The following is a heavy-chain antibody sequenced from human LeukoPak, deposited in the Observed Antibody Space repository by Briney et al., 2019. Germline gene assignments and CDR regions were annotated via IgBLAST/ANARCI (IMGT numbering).Heavy chain of an antibody. CDR1: GVSVSSGSYY. CDR3: ARYVSQDGDFDY. Sequence: NASETLSLTCTVSGVSVSSGSYYWTRIRQPPGKGLEWIGYSYHSGSTMYNPSLKSRVTMSVDKSKNQFSLKLTSVTAADTAVYYCARYVSQDGDFDYWGQGTLVTVSS. CDR2: SYHSGST. J-gene: IGHJ4*02. D-gene: IGHD3-10*02. V-gene: IGHV4-61*01.